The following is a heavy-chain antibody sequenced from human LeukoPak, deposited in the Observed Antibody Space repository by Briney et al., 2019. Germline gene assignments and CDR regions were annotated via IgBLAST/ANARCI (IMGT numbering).Heavy chain of an antibody. V-gene: IGHV3-15*07. CDR3: TTRSPRGNYFDY. CDR2: IKSETDGGTT. CDR1: GFSFNNAW. J-gene: IGHJ4*02. D-gene: IGHD3-16*01. Sequence: GGSLRLSCAASGFSFNNAWMNWVRQAPGKGLEWVGRIKSETDGGTTDSAAPVKGRFINSRDDSKNTLYLQMSSLQTEDTAVYYCTTRSPRGNYFDYWGQGTLVTVSS.